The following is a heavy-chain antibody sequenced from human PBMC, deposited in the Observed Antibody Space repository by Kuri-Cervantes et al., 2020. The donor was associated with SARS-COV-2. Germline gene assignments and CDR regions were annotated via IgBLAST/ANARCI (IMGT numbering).Heavy chain of an antibody. CDR3: VRVGTTFWHY. CDR1: GFTFSSFT. D-gene: IGHD1-14*01. V-gene: IGHV3-64D*06. Sequence: GESLKISCSASGFTFSSFTMHWVRQAPGKGLESVSTITHNGGGTYYADSVKGRFTISRDNSKNTLYLQMSSLRAEDTALYYCVRVGTTFWHYWGQGTLVTVSS. J-gene: IGHJ4*02. CDR2: ITHNGGGT.